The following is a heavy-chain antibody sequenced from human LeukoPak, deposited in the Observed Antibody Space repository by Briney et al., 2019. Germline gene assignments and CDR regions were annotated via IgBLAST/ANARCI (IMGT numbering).Heavy chain of an antibody. J-gene: IGHJ4*02. Sequence: ASVKVSCKASGYTFTSYYMHWVRQAPGQGLEWMGIINPSGGSTSYAQKFQGRVTMTTDTSTSTAYMEVRSLRSDDTAVYYCARVNNYDFLSSFDYWGQGTLVTVSS. V-gene: IGHV1-46*01. CDR3: ARVNNYDFLSSFDY. D-gene: IGHD3-3*01. CDR1: GYTFTSYY. CDR2: INPSGGST.